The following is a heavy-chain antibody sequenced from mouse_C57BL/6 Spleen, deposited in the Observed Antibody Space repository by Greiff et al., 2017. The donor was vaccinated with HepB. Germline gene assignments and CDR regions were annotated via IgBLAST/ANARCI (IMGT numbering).Heavy chain of an antibody. J-gene: IGHJ3*01. Sequence: QVQLQQPGAELVRPGSSVKLSCKASGYTFTSYWMDWVKQRPGQGLEWIGNIYPSDSETHYNQKFKDKATLTVDKSSSPAYMQLSSLTSEDSAVYYCARSRSGLWFAYWGQGTLVTVSA. CDR2: IYPSDSET. CDR1: GYTFTSYW. V-gene: IGHV1-61*01. D-gene: IGHD3-2*02. CDR3: ARSRSGLWFAY.